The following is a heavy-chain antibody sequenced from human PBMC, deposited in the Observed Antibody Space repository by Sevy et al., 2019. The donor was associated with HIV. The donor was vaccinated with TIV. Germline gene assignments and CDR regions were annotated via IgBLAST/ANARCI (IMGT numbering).Heavy chain of an antibody. D-gene: IGHD3-9*01. V-gene: IGHV3-30-3*01. CDR1: GFTFSSYA. J-gene: IGHJ4*02. Sequence: GGSLRLSCAASGFTFSSYAMHWVRQAPGKGLEWVAVISYDGSNKYYADSVKGRFTISRDNSKNTLYLQMNSLRAEDTAVYYCARGYYDILPVFPHPDYWGQGTLVTVSS. CDR2: ISYDGSNK. CDR3: ARGYYDILPVFPHPDY.